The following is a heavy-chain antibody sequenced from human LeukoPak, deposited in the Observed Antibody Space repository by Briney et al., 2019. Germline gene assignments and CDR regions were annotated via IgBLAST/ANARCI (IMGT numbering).Heavy chain of an antibody. Sequence: GSLRLSCTTSGFTFSSYALSWVRQAPGKGLEWVSGIRVSGSTYYPDSVTGRFTISRDNSENTLYLQMTSLRVEDTAEYYCAKTFYSGSGSELPHHWGQGTLVTVSS. CDR2: IRVSGST. CDR3: AKTFYSGSGSELPHH. V-gene: IGHV3-23*01. D-gene: IGHD3-10*01. CDR1: GFTFSSYA. J-gene: IGHJ1*01.